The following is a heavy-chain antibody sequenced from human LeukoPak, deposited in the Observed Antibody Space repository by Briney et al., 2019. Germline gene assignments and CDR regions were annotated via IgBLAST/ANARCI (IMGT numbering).Heavy chain of an antibody. CDR1: GGSFSGYY. V-gene: IGHV4-34*01. D-gene: IGHD4-17*01. J-gene: IGHJ5*02. CDR3: HSADYGDYGSWFDP. CDR2: INHSGST. Sequence: SETLSLTCAVYGGSFSGYYWSWIRQPPGKGLEWIGEINHSGSTNYNPSLKSRVTISVDTSKNQFSLKLSSVTAADTAVYYCHSADYGDYGSWFDPWGQGTLVTVSS.